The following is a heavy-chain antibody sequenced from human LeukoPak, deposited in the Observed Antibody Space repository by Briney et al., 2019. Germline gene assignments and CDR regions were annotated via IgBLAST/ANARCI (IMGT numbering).Heavy chain of an antibody. V-gene: IGHV4-59*08. J-gene: IGHJ4*02. CDR1: GGSIRTSY. CDR2: IYFSGST. Sequence: SETLSLTCTVSGGSIRTSYWSWMRQPPGKGLEWIGYIYFSGSTNYNPSLKSRVTISVDTSQNQFSLKLSSVTAADTAVYYCTRHGSGSGPFYDYWGQGTLVTVSS. D-gene: IGHD3-10*01. CDR3: TRHGSGSGPFYDY.